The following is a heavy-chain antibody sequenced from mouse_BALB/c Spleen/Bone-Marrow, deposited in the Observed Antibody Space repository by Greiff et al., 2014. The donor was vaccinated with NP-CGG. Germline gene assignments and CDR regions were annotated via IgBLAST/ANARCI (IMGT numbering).Heavy chain of an antibody. V-gene: IGHV2-9*02. D-gene: IGHD1-2*01. CDR3: ARITTATGAMDY. Sequence: QVQLQQSGPGLVAPSQSLSISYTVSGFSLTSYGAHWVRQPPGKGLEWLGVIWADGSTNYNSALMSRLSISKDNSKSQVFLKMNSLQTDDTAMYYCARITTATGAMDYWGQGTSVTVSS. CDR2: IWADGST. CDR1: GFSLTSYG. J-gene: IGHJ4*01.